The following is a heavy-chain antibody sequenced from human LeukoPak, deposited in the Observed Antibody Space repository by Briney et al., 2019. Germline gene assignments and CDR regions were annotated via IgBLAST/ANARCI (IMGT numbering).Heavy chain of an antibody. J-gene: IGHJ5*02. D-gene: IGHD3-10*01. CDR2: IYTSGST. CDR1: GGSISSGSYY. CDR3: ARGAMVRGVIMTNWFDP. V-gene: IGHV4-61*02. Sequence: SQTLSLTCTVSGGSISSGSYYWSWIRQPAGKGLEWIGRIYTSGSTNYNPSLKSRVTISVDTSKNQFSLKLSSVTAADTAVYYCARGAMVRGVIMTNWFDPWGQGTLVTVSS.